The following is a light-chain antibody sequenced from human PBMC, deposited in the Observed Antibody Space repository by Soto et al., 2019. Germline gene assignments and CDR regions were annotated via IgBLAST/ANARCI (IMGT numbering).Light chain of an antibody. CDR3: QQYNKWPL. CDR1: QSVSSY. CDR2: DAS. J-gene: IGKJ3*01. V-gene: IGKV3-11*01. Sequence: EIVLTQSPATLSLSPGERATLSCRASQSVSSYLAWYQQKPGQAPRLLIYDASNRATGIPARFSGSGSGTDFTLTISSLEPEDFAVYYCQQYNKWPLFGPGTKVDIK.